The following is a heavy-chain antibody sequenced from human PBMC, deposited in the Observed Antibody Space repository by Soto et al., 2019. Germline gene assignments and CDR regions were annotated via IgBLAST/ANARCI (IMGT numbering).Heavy chain of an antibody. Sequence: EVQLVESGGGLIQPGGSLRLSCAVSGLTFTGYSMNWVRQAPGKGLEWVSFINSGSSTIFYADSVKGRFTISRDNAKSSQYLEMNSLRDEDTAVYYCARVGGATMATMYFDPWGQGTLVTVSS. V-gene: IGHV3-48*02. CDR1: GLTFTGYS. CDR3: ARVGGATMATMYFDP. J-gene: IGHJ4*02. D-gene: IGHD5-12*01. CDR2: INSGSSTI.